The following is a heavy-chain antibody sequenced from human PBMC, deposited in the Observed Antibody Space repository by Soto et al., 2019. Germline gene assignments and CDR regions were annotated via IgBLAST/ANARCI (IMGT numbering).Heavy chain of an antibody. J-gene: IGHJ4*02. CDR2: ISYDGSNK. CDR1: GFTFSSYA. D-gene: IGHD6-13*01. V-gene: IGHV3-30-3*01. Sequence: QVQLVESGGGVVQPGRSLRLSCAASGFTFSSYAMHWVRQAPGKGLEWVAVISYDGSNKYYADSVKGRFTISRDNSKNTLYLQMNSLRAEDTAVYYCAREGQQLCDYWGQGTLVTVSS. CDR3: AREGQQLCDY.